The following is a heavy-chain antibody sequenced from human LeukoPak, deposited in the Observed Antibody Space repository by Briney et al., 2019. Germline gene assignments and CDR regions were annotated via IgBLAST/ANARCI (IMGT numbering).Heavy chain of an antibody. V-gene: IGHV3-53*04. J-gene: IGHJ4*02. D-gene: IGHD3-22*01. Sequence: VGSLRLSCAASGFTFSSYSMNWVRQAPGKGLEWVSVIYSGGSTYYADSVKGRFTISRHNSKNTLYLQMNSLRAEDTAVYYCARENYYDSSGYSYWGQGTLVTVSS. CDR3: ARENYYDSSGYSY. CDR1: GFTFSSYS. CDR2: IYSGGST.